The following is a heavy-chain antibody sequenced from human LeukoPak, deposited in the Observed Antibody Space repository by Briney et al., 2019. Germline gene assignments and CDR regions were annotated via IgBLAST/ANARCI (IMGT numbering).Heavy chain of an antibody. CDR3: ARVDSGCLDY. Sequence: SETLSLTCTVSGDSISSTSYYWGWIRQPPGKGLEWIGSIYYSGSTYYNPSLKSRVTISVDTSKNQFSLKLSSVTAADTAVYYCARVDSGCLDYWGQGTLVTVSS. CDR2: IYYSGST. CDR1: GDSISSTSYY. D-gene: IGHD6-19*01. J-gene: IGHJ4*02. V-gene: IGHV4-39*07.